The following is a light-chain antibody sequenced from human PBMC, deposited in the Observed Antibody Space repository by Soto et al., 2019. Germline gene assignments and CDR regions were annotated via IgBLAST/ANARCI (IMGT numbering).Light chain of an antibody. V-gene: IGKV3-15*01. Sequence: EIVMTQSPATLSVSPGERATLSCRASQSVCSNLAWYQQKPGQAPRLLIYGASTRATGIPARFSGSGSGTEFTLTISSLQSEDSAVYYCQQYNNWPPGLTFGGGTKVDIK. CDR2: GAS. CDR1: QSVCSN. CDR3: QQYNNWPPGLT. J-gene: IGKJ4*01.